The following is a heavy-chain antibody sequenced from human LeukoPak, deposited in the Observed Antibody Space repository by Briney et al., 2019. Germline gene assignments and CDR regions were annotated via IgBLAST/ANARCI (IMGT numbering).Heavy chain of an antibody. D-gene: IGHD3-3*01. V-gene: IGHV1-2*02. Sequence: GASVKVSCKASGYTFTGYYMHWVRQAPGQGLEWMGWIYPNSGGTNYAQKFQGRVTMTRDTSISTAYMELSRLRSDDTAVYYCARDGYDFWSGYYTTVWFDPWGQGTLVTVSS. CDR3: ARDGYDFWSGYYTTVWFDP. CDR2: IYPNSGGT. J-gene: IGHJ5*02. CDR1: GYTFTGYY.